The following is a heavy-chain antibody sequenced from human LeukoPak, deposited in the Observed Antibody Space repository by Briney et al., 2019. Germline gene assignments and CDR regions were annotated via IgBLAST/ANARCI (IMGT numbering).Heavy chain of an antibody. D-gene: IGHD3-22*01. J-gene: IGHJ4*02. CDR2: ASYSGST. CDR1: GGAISNTSYY. CDR3: ARLIDYYDSSGYYRSEDY. Sequence: SETPSLTCTVSGGAISNTSYYWGWIRQPPGNGLERIGSASYSGSTYYNPSLESRVIISVDTSKNQFSLKLSSVTAADTAVYYCARLIDYYDSSGYYRSEDYWGQGTLVTVSS. V-gene: IGHV4-39*01.